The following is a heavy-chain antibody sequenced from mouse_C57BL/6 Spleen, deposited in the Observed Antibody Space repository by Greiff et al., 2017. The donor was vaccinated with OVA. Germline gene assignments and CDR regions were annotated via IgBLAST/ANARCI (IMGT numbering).Heavy chain of an antibody. CDR2: IRNKANGYTT. V-gene: IGHV7-3*01. D-gene: IGHD1-1*01. Sequence: EVQLQQSGGGLVQPGGSLSLSCAASGFTFTDYYMSWVRQPPGKALEWLGFIRNKANGYTTEYSASVKGRFTISRDNSQSILYLQMNALRAEDSATYYCARAPITTVPYYFDYRGQGTTLTVSS. CDR3: ARAPITTVPYYFDY. CDR1: GFTFTDYY. J-gene: IGHJ2*01.